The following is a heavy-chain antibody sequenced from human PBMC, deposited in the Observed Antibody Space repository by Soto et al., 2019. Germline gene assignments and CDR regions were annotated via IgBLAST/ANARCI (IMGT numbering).Heavy chain of an antibody. J-gene: IGHJ4*02. D-gene: IGHD6-13*01. CDR1: GYTFTNHG. V-gene: IGHV1-18*01. Sequence: ASVKVSCKASGYTFTNHGVVWVRQAPGQGPEWLGWIGGYNGEAIYAQKFKGRVTMTTDTSMTTTDMELRSLRPDDTAVYYCATGMASSSWYLRNWGQGTLVTVS. CDR2: IGGYNGEA. CDR3: ATGMASSSWYLRN.